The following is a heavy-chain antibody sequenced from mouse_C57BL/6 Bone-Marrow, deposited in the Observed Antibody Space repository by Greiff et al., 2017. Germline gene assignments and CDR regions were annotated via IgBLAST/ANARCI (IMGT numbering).Heavy chain of an antibody. Sequence: QVHVKQSGAELVRPGASVTLSCKASGYTFTDYEMHWVKQTPVHGLEWIGAIDPETGGTAYNQKFKGKAILTADKSSSTAYMELRSLTSEDSAGYYCTRENGGYYLWFAYWGQGTLVTVSA. J-gene: IGHJ3*01. CDR2: IDPETGGT. CDR1: GYTFTDYE. CDR3: TRENGGYYLWFAY. D-gene: IGHD2-3*01. V-gene: IGHV1-15*01.